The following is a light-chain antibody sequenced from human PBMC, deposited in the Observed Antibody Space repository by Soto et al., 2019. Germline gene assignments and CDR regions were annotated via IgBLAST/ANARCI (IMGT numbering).Light chain of an antibody. CDR1: SSDVGFYNY. CDR2: EVS. V-gene: IGLV2-14*01. J-gene: IGLJ1*01. Sequence: QSVLTQPASVSGSPGQSIAISCTGSSSDVGFYNYVSWYQQHPGEVPKLIIFEVSNRPSGVSNRFSGSKSGNTASLTISGLQAEDEAAYYCSSYTTYSTLYVFGTGTKLTVL. CDR3: SSYTTYSTLYV.